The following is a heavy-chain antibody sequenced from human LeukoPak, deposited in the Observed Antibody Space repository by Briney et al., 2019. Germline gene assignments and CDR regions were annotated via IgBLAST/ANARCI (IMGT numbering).Heavy chain of an antibody. J-gene: IGHJ4*02. Sequence: GASVKVSCKASGYTFTSYYMHWVRQAPGQGLEWMGIINPSGGSTSYAQKFQGRVTMTRDTSTSTVYMELSSLRSEDTAVYYCAGAWGDSSGWYGPDYWGQGTLVTVSS. D-gene: IGHD6-19*01. V-gene: IGHV1-46*01. CDR1: GYTFTSYY. CDR2: INPSGGST. CDR3: AGAWGDSSGWYGPDY.